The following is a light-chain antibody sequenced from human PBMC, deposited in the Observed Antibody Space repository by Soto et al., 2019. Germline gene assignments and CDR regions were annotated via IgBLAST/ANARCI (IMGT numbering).Light chain of an antibody. CDR1: SSDVGGYND. CDR3: SSFAGNNNLV. J-gene: IGLJ2*01. V-gene: IGLV2-8*01. CDR2: EVS. Sequence: QSVLTQPPSASGSPGQSVTISCTGTSSDVGGYNDVSWYQQHPGKAPKLMISEVSKRPSGVPDRVSGSKSGNTASLTVSGLQAEDEADYYCSSFAGNNNLVFGGGTKLTVL.